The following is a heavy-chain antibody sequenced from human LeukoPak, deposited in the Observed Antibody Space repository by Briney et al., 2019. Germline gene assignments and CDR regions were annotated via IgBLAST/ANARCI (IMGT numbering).Heavy chain of an antibody. CDR3: AKEGLLDYYYYYMDV. D-gene: IGHD3-3*02. V-gene: IGHV3-23*01. CDR2: ISDSGVTT. Sequence: GGSLRLSCAASGFIFRNFGMTWVRQVPGKGLEWVSTISDSGVTTHYADSVKGRFTISRDNSKSTLYLQMNSLRAEDTAVYYCAKEGLLDYYYYYMDVWGKGTTVTISS. CDR1: GFIFRNFG. J-gene: IGHJ6*03.